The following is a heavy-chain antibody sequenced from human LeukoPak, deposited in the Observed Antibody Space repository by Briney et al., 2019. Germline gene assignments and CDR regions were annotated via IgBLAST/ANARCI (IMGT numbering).Heavy chain of an antibody. D-gene: IGHD2-2*02. CDR1: GFTFSFYG. J-gene: IGHJ4*02. CDR3: AKTSDQLLYSKFDF. Sequence: GGSLRLSCATSGFTFSFYGMHWVRQAPGKGLEWVAFIQYDGSYKLYADSVQGRFSISRDNSKNTLFLQMNSLRADDTAVYYCAKTSDQLLYSKFDFWGQGTLVTVSS. CDR2: IQYDGSYK. V-gene: IGHV3-30*02.